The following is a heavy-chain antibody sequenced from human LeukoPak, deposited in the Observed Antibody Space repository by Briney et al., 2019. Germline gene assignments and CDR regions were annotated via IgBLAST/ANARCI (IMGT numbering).Heavy chain of an antibody. CDR3: ARGLRH. CDR2: INHSGST. V-gene: IGHV4-34*01. D-gene: IGHD4-17*01. J-gene: IGHJ4*02. CDR1: GGSFSGYY. Sequence: SETLSLTCAVYGGSFSGYYWSWIRQPPGKGLEWIGEINHSGSTNYNPSLKSRVTISVDTSKNQFSLKLSSVTAADTAVYYCARGLRHWGQGTLVTVSS.